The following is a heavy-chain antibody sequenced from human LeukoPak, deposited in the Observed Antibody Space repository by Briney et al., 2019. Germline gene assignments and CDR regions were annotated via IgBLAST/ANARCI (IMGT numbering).Heavy chain of an antibody. Sequence: GGSLRLSCAASGFTFSSYAMSWVRQAPGKGLEWVSVISVSGASTYYADSVKGRFTISRDNSQNTLYLQMNSLSAEDTAVYYCARGYYGMDVWGQGTTVTVSS. CDR1: GFTFSSYA. CDR2: ISVSGAST. V-gene: IGHV3-23*01. CDR3: ARGYYGMDV. J-gene: IGHJ6*02.